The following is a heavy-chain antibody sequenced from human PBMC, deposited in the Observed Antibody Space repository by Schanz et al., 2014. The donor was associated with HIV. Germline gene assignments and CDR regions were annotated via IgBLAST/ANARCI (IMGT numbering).Heavy chain of an antibody. J-gene: IGHJ5*02. CDR1: GFTFSDFT. Sequence: VQLVESGGGVVQPGGSLRLSCVASGFTFSDFTMNWVRQAPGKGLEWVSVIRCSGSSTYYADSVRGRFTISRDNSKNTLDLQKNSPVVDDTGIDYCAGKDSVGGPFDPWGQGTLVTVSS. D-gene: IGHD2-15*01. CDR3: AGKDSVGGPFDP. V-gene: IGHV3-23*04. CDR2: IRCSGSST.